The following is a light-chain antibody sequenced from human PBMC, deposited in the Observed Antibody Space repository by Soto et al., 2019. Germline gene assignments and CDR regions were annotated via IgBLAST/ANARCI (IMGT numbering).Light chain of an antibody. Sequence: QSALTQPRSVSGSPGQSVTISCTGTSSDVGGYNYVSWYQQHPGKAPKLMIYDVSKRPSGVPGRFSGSKSGNTASLTISGLQAEEEADYYCCSYAGSYTYVFGTGTKLTVL. V-gene: IGLV2-11*01. J-gene: IGLJ1*01. CDR1: SSDVGGYNY. CDR2: DVS. CDR3: CSYAGSYTYV.